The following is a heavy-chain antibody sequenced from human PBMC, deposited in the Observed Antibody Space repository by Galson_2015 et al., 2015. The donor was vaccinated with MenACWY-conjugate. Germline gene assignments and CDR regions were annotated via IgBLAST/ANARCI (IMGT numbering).Heavy chain of an antibody. D-gene: IGHD1-14*01. CDR3: AKDVLLSTSYRNHV. CDR1: GFSFGSYA. V-gene: IGHV3-23*01. Sequence: LRLSCAASGFSFGSYAMSWVRQAPGKGLGWVSAISGSGDRTLYEDSVKGRFTVSRDNSQNLLYLQMNSLRVEDTAIYYCAKDVLLSTSYRNHVCGQGTLVTVSS. J-gene: IGHJ4*02. CDR2: ISGSGDRT.